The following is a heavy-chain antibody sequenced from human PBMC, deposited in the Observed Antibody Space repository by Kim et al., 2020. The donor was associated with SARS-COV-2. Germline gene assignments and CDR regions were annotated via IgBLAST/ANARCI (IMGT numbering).Heavy chain of an antibody. CDR2: IRSKANSYAT. Sequence: GGSLRLSCAASGFTFSGSAMHWVRQASGKGLEWVGRIRSKANSYATAYAASVKGRFTISRDDSKNTAYLQMNSLKTEDTAVYYCTTLSIAVAGTDAGSSYWGQGTLVTVSS. CDR3: TTLSIAVAGTDAGSSY. V-gene: IGHV3-73*01. J-gene: IGHJ4*02. D-gene: IGHD6-19*01. CDR1: GFTFSGSA.